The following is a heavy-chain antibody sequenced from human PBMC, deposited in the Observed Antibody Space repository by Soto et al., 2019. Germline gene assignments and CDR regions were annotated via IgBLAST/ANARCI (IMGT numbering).Heavy chain of an antibody. CDR1: GFTFSNYA. Sequence: PGGSLRLSCAASGFTFSNYAMNWVRQAPGKGLEWVSAISGSGGSTYYADSVKGRFTISRDNSKNTLYLQMNSLSAEDTDVYYCAREDIVVGPDARGGYYYGMDGWGQGTTGNVSS. D-gene: IGHD2-2*01. V-gene: IGHV3-23*01. CDR3: AREDIVVGPDARGGYYYGMDG. J-gene: IGHJ6*02. CDR2: ISGSGGST.